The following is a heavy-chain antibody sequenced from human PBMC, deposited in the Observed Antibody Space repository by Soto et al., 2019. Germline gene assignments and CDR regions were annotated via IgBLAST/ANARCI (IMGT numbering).Heavy chain of an antibody. Sequence: ASVKVSCKASGYPFTHYGIGWVRQAPGQGLEWMGWISPYNGNAYYAQKFQGRVTMTRDTSTTTVYMELSSLRSEDTAVYYCARDLMNTIAAAGTAFDPWGQGTLVTVSS. V-gene: IGHV1-18*01. J-gene: IGHJ5*02. CDR1: GYPFTHYG. D-gene: IGHD6-13*01. CDR2: ISPYNGNA. CDR3: ARDLMNTIAAAGTAFDP.